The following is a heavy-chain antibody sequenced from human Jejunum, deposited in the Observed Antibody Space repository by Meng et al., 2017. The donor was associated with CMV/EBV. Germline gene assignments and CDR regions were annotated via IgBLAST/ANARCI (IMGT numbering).Heavy chain of an antibody. D-gene: IGHD2-8*01. V-gene: IGHV3-11*06. CDR1: GFTFDDYY. CDR3: ARDRYCTNGVCYTHFDS. J-gene: IGHJ4*02. CDR2: VSSVSSYT. Sequence: QVQRVESGGGLVKPGGSLRLSCAASGFTFDDYYMNWIRQAPGKGLEWVSSVSSVSSYTNYADSVKGRFTISRDNAKNSLYLQMNSLRAEDTAVYYCARDRYCTNGVCYTHFDSWGQGTLVTVSS.